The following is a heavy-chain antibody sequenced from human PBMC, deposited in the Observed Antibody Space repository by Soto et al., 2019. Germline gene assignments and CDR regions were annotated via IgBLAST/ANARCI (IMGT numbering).Heavy chain of an antibody. CDR2: ISAYNGNT. D-gene: IGHD3-22*01. CDR1: GYTFTSYG. Sequence: GASVKVSFKASGYTFTSYGISWVRQAPGQGLEWMGWISAYNGNTNYAQKLQGRVTMTTDTSTSTAYMELRSLRSDDTAVYYCARDRGGGYYYDSSGPYYFDYWGQGTLVTVSS. J-gene: IGHJ4*02. CDR3: ARDRGGGYYYDSSGPYYFDY. V-gene: IGHV1-18*04.